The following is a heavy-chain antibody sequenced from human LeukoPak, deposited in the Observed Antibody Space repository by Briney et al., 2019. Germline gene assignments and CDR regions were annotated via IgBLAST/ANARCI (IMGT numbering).Heavy chain of an antibody. V-gene: IGHV4-59*01. CDR3: ERGRYRSGGSCYANAFDI. CDR1: VGSISSYY. D-gene: IGHD2-15*01. J-gene: IGHJ3*02. CDR2: TYYSGST. Sequence: TLSHTCSVSVGSISSYYWSWIRPPPGKGLEWVGYTYYSGSTNYNPSLKSRVTISVHTSKNRFSLKLSSVTAGDTAVYYCERGRYRSGGSCYANAFDIWGQGAMVTVSS.